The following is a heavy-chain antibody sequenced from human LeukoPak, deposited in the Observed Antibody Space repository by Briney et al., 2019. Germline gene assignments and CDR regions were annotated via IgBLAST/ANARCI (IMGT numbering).Heavy chain of an antibody. CDR2: IYYSGST. Sequence: SETLSLTCTVSGGSISSGDYYWSWIRQPPGKGLEWIGYIYYSGSTYYNPSLKSRVTISVDTSKNQFSLKLSSVTAADTAVYYCARLPLLRDYDYVWGIEQHAFDIWGQGTMVTVSS. D-gene: IGHD3-16*01. CDR1: GGSISSGDYY. CDR3: ARLPLLRDYDYVWGIEQHAFDI. J-gene: IGHJ3*02. V-gene: IGHV4-30-4*01.